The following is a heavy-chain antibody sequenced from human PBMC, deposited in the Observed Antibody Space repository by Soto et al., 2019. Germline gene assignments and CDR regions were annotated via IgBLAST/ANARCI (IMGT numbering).Heavy chain of an antibody. J-gene: IGHJ6*02. CDR2: IHHSGAT. Sequence: QVQLQESGPGLVQPSGTLSLTCAVSGDSITGDNWWSWVRQPPGKGLEWIGEIHHSGATNYNPSLKSRVPISVDKSKNQFSLKLTSVTAADTAMFYCAPQGFYRMGVWGRGTTVTVSS. V-gene: IGHV4-4*02. CDR1: GDSITGDNW. CDR3: APQGFYRMGV.